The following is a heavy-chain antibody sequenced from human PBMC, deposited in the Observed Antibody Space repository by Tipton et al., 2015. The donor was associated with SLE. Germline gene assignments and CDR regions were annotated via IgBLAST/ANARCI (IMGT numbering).Heavy chain of an antibody. V-gene: IGHV4-34*01. Sequence: TLSLTCAVYGGSLTGYVWSWIRQPPGKGLEWIGEISHSGSTNYNPSLKSRVTISRDTSGKQVSLKLSSVTAADTAVYYCARGVSGYFHYCYMDVWGKGTTVTISS. CDR1: GGSLTGYV. J-gene: IGHJ6*03. CDR3: ARGVSGYFHYCYMDV. CDR2: ISHSGST. D-gene: IGHD3-16*01.